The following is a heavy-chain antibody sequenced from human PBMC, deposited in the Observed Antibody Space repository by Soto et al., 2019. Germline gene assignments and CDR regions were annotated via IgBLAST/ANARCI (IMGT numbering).Heavy chain of an antibody. D-gene: IGHD2-21*02. CDR3: AKDIVEVTQGMDV. Sequence: GGSLRLSCVASGFTFSNYAMSWVRQAPGKGLEWVSAIRGSATTTYYADSVKGRFTISRDNSKNTLYLQMNSLRVEDTAIYYCAKDIVEVTQGMDVWGQGTTVTVSS. CDR1: GFTFSNYA. CDR2: IRGSATTT. J-gene: IGHJ6*01. V-gene: IGHV3-23*01.